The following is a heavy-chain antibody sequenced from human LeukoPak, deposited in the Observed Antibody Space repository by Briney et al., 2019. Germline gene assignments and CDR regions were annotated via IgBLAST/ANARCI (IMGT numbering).Heavy chain of an antibody. Sequence: GESLQSSCRASGCRSTNYWNGSVRQMPGKGLEGMGKIYYGDCHIKCSSSFQGQVTVSADQYINTAYLQCTILRASDTAMYYCARLHDRSGYWSRNFYYYMDVWGKGTTVSLSS. CDR3: ARLHDRSGYWSRNFYYYMDV. V-gene: IGHV5-51*01. CDR2: IYYGDCHI. CDR1: GCRSTNYW. D-gene: IGHD3-22*01. J-gene: IGHJ6*03.